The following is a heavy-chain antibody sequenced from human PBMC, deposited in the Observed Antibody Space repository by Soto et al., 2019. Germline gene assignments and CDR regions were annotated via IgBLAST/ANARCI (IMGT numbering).Heavy chain of an antibody. CDR1: GFTFNTYW. V-gene: IGHV3-7*01. CDR3: ATLGRHG. J-gene: IGHJ6*02. Sequence: GGSLRLSCAASGFTFNTYWMDWVRQAPGKGPEWVANIKEDGSEKNYVDSVKGRFTISRDNAKNSLYLQMKSLRAEDTAVYYCATLGRHGWGQGTTVTVSS. CDR2: IKEDGSEK. D-gene: IGHD3-16*01.